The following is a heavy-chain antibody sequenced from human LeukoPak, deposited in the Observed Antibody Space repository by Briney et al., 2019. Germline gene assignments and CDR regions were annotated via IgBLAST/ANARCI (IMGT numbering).Heavy chain of an antibody. Sequence: GASVKVSCKASGYTFTSYGISLVRQAPRQGLEWMVWISAYNGNTNYAQKLQGRVTMTTDTSTSTAYMELRSLRSDDTAVYYCARDGYCSSTSCYNNWFDPWGQGTLVTVSS. D-gene: IGHD2-2*02. CDR2: ISAYNGNT. CDR3: ARDGYCSSTSCYNNWFDP. J-gene: IGHJ5*02. CDR1: GYTFTSYG. V-gene: IGHV1-18*01.